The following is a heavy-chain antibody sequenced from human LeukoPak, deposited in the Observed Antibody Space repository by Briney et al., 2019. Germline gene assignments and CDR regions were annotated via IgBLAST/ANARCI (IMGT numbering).Heavy chain of an antibody. CDR3: ARVPGFGEPGGYYGMDV. CDR1: GYTFTGYY. J-gene: IGHJ6*02. D-gene: IGHD3-10*01. Sequence: ASVKVSCKASGYTFTGYYMHRVRQAPGQGLEWMGWINPNSGGTNYAQKFQGRVTMTRDTSISTAYMELSRLRSDDTAVYYCARVPGFGEPGGYYGMDVWGQGTTVTVSS. V-gene: IGHV1-2*02. CDR2: INPNSGGT.